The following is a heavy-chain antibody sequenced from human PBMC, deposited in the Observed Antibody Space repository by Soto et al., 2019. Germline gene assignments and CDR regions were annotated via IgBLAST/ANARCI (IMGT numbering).Heavy chain of an antibody. CDR2: IIPIFGTA. CDR1: GGTFSSFG. D-gene: IGHD2-2*01. CDR3: ARAGGYCSSTNCYRLYY. V-gene: IGHV1-69*06. J-gene: IGHJ4*02. Sequence: ASVKVSCKASGGTFSSFGISWVRQAPGQGLEWMGGIIPIFGTANYAQRLQGRVTISADKSTTTAYMELSSLRSEDTAVYYCARAGGYCSSTNCYRLYYWGQGTLVTVSS.